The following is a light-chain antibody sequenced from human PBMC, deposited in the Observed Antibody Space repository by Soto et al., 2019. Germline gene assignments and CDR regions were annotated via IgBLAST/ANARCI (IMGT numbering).Light chain of an antibody. CDR2: AAS. Sequence: DIQMTQSPSSLSASVGDRVTITCRASQSISSYLNWYQQXXXXAPKLLIYAASSLQSGVPSXXXXXXXXXXXXXTISSLQPEDFATYYCQQSYSTPRAFGQGTKLEIK. CDR1: QSISSY. V-gene: IGKV1-39*01. J-gene: IGKJ2*01. CDR3: QQSYSTPRA.